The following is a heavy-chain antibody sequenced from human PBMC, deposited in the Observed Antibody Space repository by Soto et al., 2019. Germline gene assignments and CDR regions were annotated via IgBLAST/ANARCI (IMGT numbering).Heavy chain of an antibody. V-gene: IGHV4-39*01. CDR3: TRHEGGAAADRPLDY. D-gene: IGHD6-13*01. Sequence: QLRLQESGPGLVKSSETLSLTCTVSGGSVRSSTYYWGWIRQSPGKGLEWIGSIYYSGSTHNNPPLKSRVTMSVDTYTNQYSLKLMSVTAADTAIYYCTRHEGGAAADRPLDYWGQGTLVTVSS. CDR2: IYYSGST. J-gene: IGHJ4*02. CDR1: GGSVRSSTYY.